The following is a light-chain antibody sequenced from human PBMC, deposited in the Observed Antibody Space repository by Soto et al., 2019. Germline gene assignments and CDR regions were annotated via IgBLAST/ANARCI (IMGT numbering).Light chain of an antibody. Sequence: QSALTQPASVSGSPGQSITISCTGTSSDVGGYNFVSWYQQHPGKVPKVLIYEVSNRPLGVSYRFSGSKSGNTASLTISGLQAEDEADYYCNSYTGSGIVFGTGTKVTVL. J-gene: IGLJ1*01. CDR2: EVS. V-gene: IGLV2-14*01. CDR3: NSYTGSGIV. CDR1: SSDVGGYNF.